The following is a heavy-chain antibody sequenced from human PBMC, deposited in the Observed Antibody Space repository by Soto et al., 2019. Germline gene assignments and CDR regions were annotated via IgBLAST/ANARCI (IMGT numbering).Heavy chain of an antibody. V-gene: IGHV3-7*01. CDR2: IEHDGSER. J-gene: IGHJ6*02. CDR3: ARDLGQWLVTLRRNYYYGMDV. CDR1: DFTFSSYW. Sequence: PGGSLRLSCAAFDFTFSSYWMTWVRQAPGQGLEWVANIEHDGSERYYVDSVKGRFTISRDNAKNSLYLQMNSLRAEDTAVYYCARDLGQWLVTLRRNYYYGMDVWGQGTTVTVSS. D-gene: IGHD6-19*01.